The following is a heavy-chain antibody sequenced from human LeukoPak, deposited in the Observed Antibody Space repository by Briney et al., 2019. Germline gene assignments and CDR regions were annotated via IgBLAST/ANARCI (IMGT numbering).Heavy chain of an antibody. D-gene: IGHD6-25*01. CDR1: GVSFNNYA. Sequence: PGGSLRLSCIVSGVSFNNYAMSWVRLGPGKGLEWVSVISGRGDRTSYADSVRGRFTISRDISRNTLFLQMDSLRVEDTAIYYCAKDYYSSVSPYYFDSWGQGTPVTVSS. V-gene: IGHV3-23*01. CDR2: ISGRGDRT. J-gene: IGHJ4*02. CDR3: AKDYYSSVSPYYFDS.